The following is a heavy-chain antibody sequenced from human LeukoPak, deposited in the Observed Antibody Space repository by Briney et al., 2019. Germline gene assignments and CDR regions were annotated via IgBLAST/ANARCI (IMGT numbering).Heavy chain of an antibody. CDR3: AGGYSGFAVY. D-gene: IGHD5-12*01. CDR2: IYYSGST. J-gene: IGHJ4*02. V-gene: IGHV4-59*08. CDR1: GGSISSYY. Sequence: SETLSLTCTVSGGSISSYYWSWIRQPPGKGLEWIGYIYYSGSTNYNPSLKSRVTISVDTSKNQFSLKLSSVTAADPAVYYCAGGYSGFAVYWGQGTLVTVSS.